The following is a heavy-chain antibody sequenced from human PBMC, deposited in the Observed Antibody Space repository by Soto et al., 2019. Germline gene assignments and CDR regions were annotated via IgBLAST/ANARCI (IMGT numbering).Heavy chain of an antibody. J-gene: IGHJ5*02. D-gene: IGHD6-6*01. V-gene: IGHV3-30-3*01. Sequence: GGSLRLSCAASGFTFSSYAMHWVRQAPGKGLEWVAVISYDGSNKYYADSVKGRFTISRDNSKNTLYLQMNSLRAEDTAVYYCARAEYSSSSTWFDPWGQGTLVTVSS. CDR3: ARAEYSSSSTWFDP. CDR2: ISYDGSNK. CDR1: GFTFSSYA.